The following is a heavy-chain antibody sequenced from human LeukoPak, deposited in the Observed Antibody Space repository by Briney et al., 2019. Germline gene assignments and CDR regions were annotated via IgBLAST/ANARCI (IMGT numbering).Heavy chain of an antibody. CDR1: GFTFTNYW. V-gene: IGHV3-11*04. CDR2: ISSSGSTI. D-gene: IGHD3-10*01. J-gene: IGHJ4*02. Sequence: PGGSLRLSCAASGFTFTNYWMHWVRQAPGKGLVWVSYISSSGSTIYYADSVKGRFTISRDNAKNSLYLQMNSLRAEDTAVYYCARDTVRGSHCFDYWGQGTLVTVSS. CDR3: ARDTVRGSHCFDY.